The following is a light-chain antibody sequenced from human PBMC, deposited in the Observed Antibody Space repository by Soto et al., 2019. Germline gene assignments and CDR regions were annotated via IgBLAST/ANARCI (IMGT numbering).Light chain of an antibody. CDR1: QSVANN. CDR3: QHYNNWPFT. Sequence: EIVLTQSPATLSVSRGERATLSCRASQSVANNLAWYQQKPGQAPRLLIYGASTRATGIPDRFSGSGSGTGFTLTISSLQSEDFAVYYCQHYNNWPFTFSPGTKVDI. CDR2: GAS. V-gene: IGKV3-15*01. J-gene: IGKJ3*01.